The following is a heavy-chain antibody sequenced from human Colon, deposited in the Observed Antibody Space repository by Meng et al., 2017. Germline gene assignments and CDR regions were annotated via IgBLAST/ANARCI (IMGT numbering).Heavy chain of an antibody. V-gene: IGHV3-15*01. CDR3: VIGGGVRGVKGFEN. D-gene: IGHD3-10*01. J-gene: IGHJ4*02. Sequence: GESLKISCAASGFTFSKAWMSWVRQPPGKGLEWVGRIKSKSDGGTTDYVAPVKDRFTISRDDSKTTLYLQMNGLKAEDTAVYYCVIGGGVRGVKGFENWGQGTLVT. CDR2: IKSKSDGGTT. CDR1: GFTFSKAW.